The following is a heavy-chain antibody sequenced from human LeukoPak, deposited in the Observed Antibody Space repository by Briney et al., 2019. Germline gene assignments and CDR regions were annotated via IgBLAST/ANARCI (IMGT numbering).Heavy chain of an antibody. CDR2: IYPGDSDT. V-gene: IGHV5-51*01. Sequence: GESLKISCKGSGYSFSSYWIGWVRQMPGKGLEWMGIIYPGDSDTRYSPSFQGQVTISADKSISTAYLQWSSLKAPDTAMYYCARRKAVAGTTKAYFDYWGQGTLVTVSS. CDR1: GYSFSSYW. CDR3: ARRKAVAGTTKAYFDY. D-gene: IGHD6-19*01. J-gene: IGHJ4*02.